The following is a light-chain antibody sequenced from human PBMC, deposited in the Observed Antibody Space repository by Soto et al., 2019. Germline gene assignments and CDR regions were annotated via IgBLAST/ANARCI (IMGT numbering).Light chain of an antibody. CDR2: DNN. CDR1: SSNIGSNH. Sequence: QSVLTQPPSVSAAPGQKVTISCSGSSSNIGSNHVSWYQQLPETAPKLLIYDNNERPSGIPDRFSGSKSGTSATLGITGLQTGDEADYYCATWDNSLSAVLFGGGTKLTVL. J-gene: IGLJ2*01. V-gene: IGLV1-51*01. CDR3: ATWDNSLSAVL.